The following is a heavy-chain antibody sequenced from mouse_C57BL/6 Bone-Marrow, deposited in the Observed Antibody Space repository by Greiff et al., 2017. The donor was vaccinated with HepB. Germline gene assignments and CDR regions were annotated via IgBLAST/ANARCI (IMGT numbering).Heavy chain of an antibody. CDR3: TRRRGFITTVVGYYFDY. V-gene: IGHV1-5*01. CDR2: IYPGNSDT. J-gene: IGHJ2*01. D-gene: IGHD1-1*01. CDR1: GYTFTSYW. Sequence: DVKLQESGTVLARPGASVKMSCKTSGYTFTSYWMHWVKQRPGQGLAWIGAIYPGNSDTSYNQKFKGKAKLTAVTSASTAYMELSSLTNEDSAVYYCTRRRGFITTVVGYYFDYWGQGTTLTVSS.